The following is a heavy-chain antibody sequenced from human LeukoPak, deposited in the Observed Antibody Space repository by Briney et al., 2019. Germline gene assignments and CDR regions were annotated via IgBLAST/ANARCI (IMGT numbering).Heavy chain of an antibody. Sequence: PSQTLSLTCTVSGGSISSGDYYWSWIRQPPGKGLEWIGYIYYSGSTYYNPSLKSRVTISVDTSKNQSSLKLSSVTAADTAVYYCASTMVGATSAAFDIWGQGTMVTVSS. J-gene: IGHJ3*02. D-gene: IGHD1-26*01. CDR3: ASTMVGATSAAFDI. CDR1: GGSISSGDYY. V-gene: IGHV4-30-4*08. CDR2: IYYSGST.